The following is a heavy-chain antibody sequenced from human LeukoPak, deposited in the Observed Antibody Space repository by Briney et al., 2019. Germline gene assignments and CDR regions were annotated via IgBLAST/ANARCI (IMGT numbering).Heavy chain of an antibody. Sequence: ASVKVSCKASGYTFTGYYMHWVRQAPGQGLEWMGWINPNSGGTNYAQKLQGRVTMTRDTSISTAYMELSRLRSDGTAVYYCARGSPIVVVTAISQPFDYWGQGTLVTVSS. CDR3: ARGSPIVVVTAISQPFDY. CDR2: INPNSGGT. J-gene: IGHJ4*02. D-gene: IGHD2-21*02. V-gene: IGHV1-2*02. CDR1: GYTFTGYY.